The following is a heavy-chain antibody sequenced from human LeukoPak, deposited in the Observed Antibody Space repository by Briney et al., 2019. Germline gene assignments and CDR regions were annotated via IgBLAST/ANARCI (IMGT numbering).Heavy chain of an antibody. J-gene: IGHJ4*02. CDR3: ARGGVLKSVDY. CDR2: VYDIGST. CDR1: GGSISSGSHY. D-gene: IGHD3-16*01. V-gene: IGHV4-61*01. Sequence: PSETLSLTCTVSGGSISSGSHYWTWIRQTPGKGLEWIGYVYDIGSTKYNPSLKSRVTISVDTSKNQFSLRLSSVTAADTAVYYCARGGVLKSVDYWGQGTLVAVSS.